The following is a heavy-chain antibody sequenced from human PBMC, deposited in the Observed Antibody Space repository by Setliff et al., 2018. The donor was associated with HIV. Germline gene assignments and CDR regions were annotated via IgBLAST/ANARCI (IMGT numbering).Heavy chain of an antibody. D-gene: IGHD3-22*01. J-gene: IGHJ5*02. Sequence: PGGSLRLSCSASGFTLINYTMTWVRQAPGKGLEWVSGVSGSGDTYSADSVKGRFTISRDKSRNTVYLLMDSLRAEDTAVYYCAKTTYYYDISGPNGWFDLWGQGTLVTVTS. CDR3: AKTTYYYDISGPNGWFDL. CDR1: GFTLINYT. CDR2: VSGSGDT. V-gene: IGHV3-23*01.